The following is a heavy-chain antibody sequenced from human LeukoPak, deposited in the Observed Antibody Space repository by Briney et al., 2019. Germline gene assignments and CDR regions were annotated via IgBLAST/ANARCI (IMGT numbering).Heavy chain of an antibody. J-gene: IGHJ4*02. Sequence: TGGSLRLSCTASGFTFGDYAMSWFRQAPGKGLEWVGFIRSKAYGGTTEYAASVKGRFTISRDDSKSIAYLQMNSLKTEDTAVYYCTRDLYPSALWFGELLPPNYWGQGTLVTVSS. D-gene: IGHD3-10*01. V-gene: IGHV3-49*03. CDR3: TRDLYPSALWFGELLPPNY. CDR2: IRSKAYGGTT. CDR1: GFTFGDYA.